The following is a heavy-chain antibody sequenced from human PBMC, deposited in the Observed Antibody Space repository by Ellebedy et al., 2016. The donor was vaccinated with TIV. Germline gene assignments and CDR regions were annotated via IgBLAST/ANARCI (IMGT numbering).Heavy chain of an antibody. Sequence: GGSLRLSXAASGFTLSSYAMHWVRQAPGKGLEWVALISYDGGKKYYADSVKGRFAISKDNAKKSVYLQMNTLRPDDTAFYFCAKGFVQPLTGAFDIWGQGAMVTVSS. V-gene: IGHV3-30*01. CDR1: GFTLSSYA. CDR2: ISYDGGKK. CDR3: AKGFVQPLTGAFDI. J-gene: IGHJ3*02. D-gene: IGHD1-14*01.